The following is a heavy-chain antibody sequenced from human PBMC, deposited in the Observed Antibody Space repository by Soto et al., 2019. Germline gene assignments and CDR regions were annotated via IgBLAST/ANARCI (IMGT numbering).Heavy chain of an antibody. D-gene: IGHD3-22*01. CDR3: ARDIHYYDSSGYLRLDY. Sequence: QVQLVQSGAEVKKPGASVKVSCKASGYTFTSYGISWVRQAPGQGLEWMGWISAYNGNTNYAQKLQGRVTMTTDTSTSTAYMELRSLRSDDTAGYYCARDIHYYDSSGYLRLDYWGQGTLVTVSS. J-gene: IGHJ4*02. V-gene: IGHV1-18*01. CDR1: GYTFTSYG. CDR2: ISAYNGNT.